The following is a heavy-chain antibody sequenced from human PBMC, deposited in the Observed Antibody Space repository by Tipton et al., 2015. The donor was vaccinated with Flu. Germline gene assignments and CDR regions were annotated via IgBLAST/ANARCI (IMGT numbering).Heavy chain of an antibody. V-gene: IGHV4-31*03. CDR2: IYYIGST. Sequence: TLSLTCTVSGGPISSGGDYWSWIRQHPGKGLEWIGHIYYIGSTNYNPSLKSRVTISVDTSKSQFSLKLSSVTAADTAVYYCARMEWTVTTPRYFDLWGRGTLVTVSS. CDR3: ARMEWTVTTPRYFDL. J-gene: IGHJ2*01. D-gene: IGHD4-17*01. CDR1: GGPISSGGDY.